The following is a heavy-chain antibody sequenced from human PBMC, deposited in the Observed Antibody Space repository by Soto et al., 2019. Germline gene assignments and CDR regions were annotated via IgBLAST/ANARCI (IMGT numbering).Heavy chain of an antibody. CDR2: ISGSGGST. Sequence: GGSLRLSCAASGFTFSSYAMSWVRQAPGKGLEWVSAISGSGGSTYYADSVKGRFTISRDNSKNTLYLQMNSLRAEDTAVYYCAKDITEYSSSSLGFYWGQGTLVTVSS. V-gene: IGHV3-23*01. CDR3: AKDITEYSSSSLGFY. CDR1: GFTFSSYA. J-gene: IGHJ4*02. D-gene: IGHD6-6*01.